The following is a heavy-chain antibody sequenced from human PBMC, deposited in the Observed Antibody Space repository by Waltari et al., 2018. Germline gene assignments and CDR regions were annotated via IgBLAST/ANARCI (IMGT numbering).Heavy chain of an antibody. D-gene: IGHD1-26*01. CDR1: GGSLSGLY. V-gene: IGHV4-4*09. J-gene: IGHJ4*02. Sequence: QVRLQESGPGLVKPSQTLALTCTVSGGSLSGLYWSWIRLSPGKGLEWICFTYTTGGTNYNPAFNNRVTMSVDTSRGQFSLRLTFLSASDTATYYCARGPSIKWELPGFFDTWGQGILVTVSS. CDR3: ARGPSIKWELPGFFDT. CDR2: TYTTGGT.